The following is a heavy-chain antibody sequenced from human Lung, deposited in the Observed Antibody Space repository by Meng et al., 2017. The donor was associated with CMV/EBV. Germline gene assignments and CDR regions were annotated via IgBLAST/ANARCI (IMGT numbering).Heavy chain of an antibody. J-gene: IGHJ4*02. V-gene: IGHV3-21*06. D-gene: IGHD4-11*01. CDR1: GFDFSTYS. Sequence: SCLGSGFDFSTYSMIWFRQAPGKGPEWVSSISSSSSYIYYADSVKGRFTVSRNNANDSLYLQMNSLRAEDTGVYYCARDRQNSNYGSTDYWGQGTLVTVSS. CDR3: ARDRQNSNYGSTDY. CDR2: ISSSSSYI.